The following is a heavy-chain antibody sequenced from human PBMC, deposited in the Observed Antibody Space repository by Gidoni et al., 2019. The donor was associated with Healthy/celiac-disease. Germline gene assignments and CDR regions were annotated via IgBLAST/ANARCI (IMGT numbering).Heavy chain of an antibody. CDR2: ISYDGSNK. D-gene: IGHD4-4*01. V-gene: IGHV3-30-3*01. CDR1: GFTFSSYA. Sequence: QVQLVESGGGVVQPGRSLRLSCAASGFTFSSYAMHWVRQAPGTGLEWVAVISYDGSNKYYADSVKGRFTISRDNSKNTLYLQMNSLRAEDTAVYYCARDQKDGYSRDYYYGMDVWGQGTTVTVSS. J-gene: IGHJ6*02. CDR3: ARDQKDGYSRDYYYGMDV.